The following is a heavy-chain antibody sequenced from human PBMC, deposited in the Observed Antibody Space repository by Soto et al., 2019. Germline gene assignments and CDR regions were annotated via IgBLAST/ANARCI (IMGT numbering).Heavy chain of an antibody. CDR1: GFTFSGSA. CDR2: IRSEANSYAT. Sequence: GGSLRLSCAASGFTFSGSAMHWVRQASGKGLEWVGRIRSEANSYATAYAASVKGRFTISRDDSKNTAYLQMNSLKTEDTAVYYCTSLPSSSGGFDYWGQGTLVTVSS. CDR3: TSLPSSSGGFDY. J-gene: IGHJ4*02. D-gene: IGHD6-6*01. V-gene: IGHV3-73*01.